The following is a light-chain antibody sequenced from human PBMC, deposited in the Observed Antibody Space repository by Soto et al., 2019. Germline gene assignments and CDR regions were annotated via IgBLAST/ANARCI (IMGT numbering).Light chain of an antibody. CDR1: QSISSW. CDR3: QQYSSYGYT. CDR2: KAS. V-gene: IGKV1-5*03. Sequence: DIQMTQSPSTLSASVGDRVTITCRASQSISSWLAWYQQKPGKAPKLLIYKASSLESGVPSRFSGSGSGTEFTLTISSLQPDDFAAYYCQQYSSYGYTFGRGTKLEIK. J-gene: IGKJ2*01.